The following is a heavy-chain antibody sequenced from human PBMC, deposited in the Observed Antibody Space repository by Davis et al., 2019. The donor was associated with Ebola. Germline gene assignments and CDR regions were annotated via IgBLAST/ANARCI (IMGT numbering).Heavy chain of an antibody. V-gene: IGHV1-69*04. CDR1: GYTFTNYY. CDR2: IIPILGIT. CDR3: ARVVAVAAENYYYYGMDV. D-gene: IGHD6-19*01. Sequence: SVKVSCKASGYTFTNYYMHWVRQAPGQGLEWMGRIIPILGITNYAQKFQGRVTITADKSTSTAYMELSSLRSEDTAVYYCARVVAVAAENYYYYGMDVWGQGTTVTVSS. J-gene: IGHJ6*02.